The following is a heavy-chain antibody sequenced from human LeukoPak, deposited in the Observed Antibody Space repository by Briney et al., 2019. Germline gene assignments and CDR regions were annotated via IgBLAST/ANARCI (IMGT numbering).Heavy chain of an antibody. Sequence: GESLKISCKGSGYSFTSYWIVWVRQMPGKGLERMGIIYPGDSDTRYSPSFQGQVTISADKSISTAYLQWSSLKASDTAMYYCARRYYDFWSGYFADAFDIWGQGTMVTVSS. CDR2: IYPGDSDT. CDR1: GYSFTSYW. CDR3: ARRYYDFWSGYFADAFDI. V-gene: IGHV5-51*01. J-gene: IGHJ3*02. D-gene: IGHD3-3*01.